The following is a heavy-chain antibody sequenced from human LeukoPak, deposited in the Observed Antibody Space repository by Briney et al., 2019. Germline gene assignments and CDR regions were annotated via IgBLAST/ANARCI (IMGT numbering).Heavy chain of an antibody. V-gene: IGHV5-51*01. Sequence: GESLKISCKGSGYSFSSYWIGWVRQMPGKGLEWMGIIYPGDSDTRYSPSFQGQVTISADKSISTAYLQWSSLKASDTAMYYCAREGTYYYDSSGYGYWGQGTLVTVSS. J-gene: IGHJ4*02. CDR1: GYSFSSYW. D-gene: IGHD3-22*01. CDR2: IYPGDSDT. CDR3: AREGTYYYDSSGYGY.